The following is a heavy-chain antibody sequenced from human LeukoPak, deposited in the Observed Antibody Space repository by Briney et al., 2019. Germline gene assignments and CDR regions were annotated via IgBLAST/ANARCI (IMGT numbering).Heavy chain of an antibody. Sequence: TGGSLRLSCAASGFTFSSYAMSWVRQAPGRGLEWVSGFSGSGGTTYYADSVKGRFTISRDNSKNTLYLQMNSLRAEDTAVYYCANGNRCTSPNCLGYYYFYMGVWGKGTTVTVSS. V-gene: IGHV3-23*01. CDR1: GFTFSSYA. J-gene: IGHJ6*03. CDR2: FSGSGGTT. CDR3: ANGNRCTSPNCLGYYYFYMGV. D-gene: IGHD2-8*01.